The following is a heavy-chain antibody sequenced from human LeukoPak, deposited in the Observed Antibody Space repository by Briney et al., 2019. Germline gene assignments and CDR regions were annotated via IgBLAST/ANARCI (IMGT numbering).Heavy chain of an antibody. CDR3: ARYFWSGYYYFDY. D-gene: IGHD3-3*01. J-gene: IGHJ4*02. Sequence: SETLSLTCADSGYSISSGYYWGWIRQPPGKGLEWIGSIYHSGTSYHNPSLKSRLTMSVDTSKNRFSLKLSSVTAADTGVYYCARYFWSGYYYFDYWGQGTLVTVSS. CDR2: IYHSGTS. CDR1: GYSISSGYY. V-gene: IGHV4-38-2*01.